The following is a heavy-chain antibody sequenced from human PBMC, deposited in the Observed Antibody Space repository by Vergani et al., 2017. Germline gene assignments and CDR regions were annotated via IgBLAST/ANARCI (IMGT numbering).Heavy chain of an antibody. J-gene: IGHJ4*02. CDR2: ISYDGMQK. CDR3: AKVVVAATVGYFDY. V-gene: IGHV3-30*18. Sequence: QVHLVESGGGVVQPGRSLRLSCVVSGFTSSYYGMHWVRQAPGKGLEWVAVISYDGMQKYYADSVKGRFTISRDNSKSTLYLQMNSLRAEDTAVYYCAKVVVAATVGYFDYWGQGTLVTVSS. CDR1: GFTSSYYG. D-gene: IGHD2-15*01.